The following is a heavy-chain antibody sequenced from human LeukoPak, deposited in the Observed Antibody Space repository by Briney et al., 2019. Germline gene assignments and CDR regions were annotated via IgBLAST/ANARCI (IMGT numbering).Heavy chain of an antibody. D-gene: IGHD3-22*01. CDR2: IKSKTDGGTT. CDR1: ALTFSNAW. J-gene: IGHJ4*02. Sequence: KSGRSLRLSCAAAALTFSNAWTSCVRQAPGKGLEWVGRIKSKTDGGTTDYAAPVEGRFTISRDYSKNTLYLQMNILKTDKTAVYYSTSSPYYYDSTGWGQGTLVTVFS. CDR3: TSSPYYYDSTG. V-gene: IGHV3-15*01.